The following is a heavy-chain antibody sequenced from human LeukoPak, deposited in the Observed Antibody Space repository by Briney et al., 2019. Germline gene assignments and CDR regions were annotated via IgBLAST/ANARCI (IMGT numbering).Heavy chain of an antibody. J-gene: IGHJ5*02. V-gene: IGHV4-61*01. CDR1: GGSVSSGSYY. D-gene: IGHD6-13*01. CDR3: ARGYSSIRRWFDP. CDR2: IYYSGST. Sequence: SETLSLTCTVSGGSVSSGSYYWNWIRQPPGKGLEWIGYIYYSGSTNYNPSLNSRVTISLDTSKNQFSLKLSSVTAADTAVFYCARGYSSIRRWFDPWGQGTPVTVSS.